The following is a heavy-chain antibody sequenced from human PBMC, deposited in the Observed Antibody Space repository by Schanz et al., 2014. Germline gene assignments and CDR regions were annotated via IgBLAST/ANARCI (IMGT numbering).Heavy chain of an antibody. Sequence: EVQLLESGGGLVEPGGSLRLSCAASGFSFSSYAMGWVRQARGKGLEWVSAMNESHSTIYYADSVRGRFTISRDNAENTLFLQMNSLRAEDTAVYYCTTDNGHFAFDFWGQGTMXTVSS. D-gene: IGHD2-8*01. CDR1: GFSFSSYA. V-gene: IGHV3-23*01. CDR2: MNESHSTI. J-gene: IGHJ3*01. CDR3: TTDNGHFAFDF.